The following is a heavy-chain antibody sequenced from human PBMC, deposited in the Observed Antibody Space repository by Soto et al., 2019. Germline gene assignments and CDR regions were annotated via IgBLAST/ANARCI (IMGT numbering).Heavy chain of an antibody. V-gene: IGHV1-18*01. J-gene: IGHJ3*02. CDR2: ISAYNGNT. CDR3: ARAQHPHDAFDI. Sequence: ASVKVSCKASGDTFSSYGISWVRQAPGQGLEWMGWISAYNGNTNYAQKLQGRVTMTQDTSTSTAYMELRSLRSDDTAVYYCARAQHPHDAFDIWGQGKMVTV. CDR1: GDTFSSYG.